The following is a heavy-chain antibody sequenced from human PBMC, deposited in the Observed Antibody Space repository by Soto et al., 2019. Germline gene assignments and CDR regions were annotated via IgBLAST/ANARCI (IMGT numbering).Heavy chain of an antibody. CDR3: ARIGVDFWTGHYFDY. Sequence: GGSLRLSCAASGFTFSDYYMSWIRQAPGKGLEWVSYISSSSSYTNYADSVKGRFTISRDNAKNSLYLQMNSLRAEDTAVYYCARIGVDFWTGHYFDYWGQGTLVTVSS. V-gene: IGHV3-11*06. CDR1: GFTFSDYY. CDR2: ISSSSSYT. J-gene: IGHJ4*02. D-gene: IGHD3-3*01.